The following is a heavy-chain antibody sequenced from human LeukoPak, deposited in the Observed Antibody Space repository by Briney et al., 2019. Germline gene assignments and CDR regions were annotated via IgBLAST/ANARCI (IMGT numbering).Heavy chain of an antibody. CDR3: ARDRHCSSTSCYPGYYYYYYMDV. CDR1: GGSFSGYY. D-gene: IGHD2-2*01. Sequence: SETLSLTCAVYGGSFSGYYWSWIRQPPGKGLEWIGSIYYSGSTYYNPSLKSRVTISVDTSKNQFSLKLSSVTAADTAVYYCARDRHCSSTSCYPGYYYYYYMDVWGKGTTVTISS. J-gene: IGHJ6*03. V-gene: IGHV4-34*01. CDR2: IYYSGST.